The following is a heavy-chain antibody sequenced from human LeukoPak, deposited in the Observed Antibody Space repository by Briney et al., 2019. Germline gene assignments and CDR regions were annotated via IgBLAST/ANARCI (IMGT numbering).Heavy chain of an antibody. J-gene: IGHJ4*02. D-gene: IGHD3-22*01. CDR3: ARALFSYDSSGYQFDY. CDR1: GFTFSSYS. CDR2: ISSSSSYI. Sequence: PGGSLRLSCAASGFTFSSYSMNWVRQAPGKGLEWVSSISSSSSYIYYADSVKGRFTISRDNAKNSLYLRMNSLRAEDTAVYYCARALFSYDSSGYQFDYWGQGTLVTVSS. V-gene: IGHV3-21*01.